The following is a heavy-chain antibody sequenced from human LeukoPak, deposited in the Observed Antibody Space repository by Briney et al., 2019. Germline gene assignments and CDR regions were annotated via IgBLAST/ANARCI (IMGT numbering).Heavy chain of an antibody. D-gene: IGHD3-22*01. CDR3: ATAYYYDSSGLFDY. CDR1: GGTFSSYA. Sequence: ASVKVSCKASGGTFSSYAISWVRQAAGKGLEWKEGFDPEDGETIYAQKFQGRVTMTEDTSTDTAYMELGSLRSEDTAVYYCATAYYYDSSGLFDYWGQGTLVTVSS. J-gene: IGHJ4*02. V-gene: IGHV1-24*01. CDR2: FDPEDGET.